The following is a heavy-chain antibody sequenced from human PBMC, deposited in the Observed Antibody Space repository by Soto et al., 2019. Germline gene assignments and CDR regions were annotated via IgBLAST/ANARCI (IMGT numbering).Heavy chain of an antibody. D-gene: IGHD5-12*01. J-gene: IGHJ4*02. CDR1: GGSITTGSYF. V-gene: IGHV4-39*01. CDR2: MYYSGST. CDR3: ASQRTSGYDPYYFDY. Sequence: LSLTCTVSGGSITTGSYFWGWIRQPPGRGLEWIGNMYYSGSTYYNPSLKSRVIISVDTSKNQFSLKLSSVTAADTALYYCASQRTSGYDPYYFDYWGQGTLVTVSS.